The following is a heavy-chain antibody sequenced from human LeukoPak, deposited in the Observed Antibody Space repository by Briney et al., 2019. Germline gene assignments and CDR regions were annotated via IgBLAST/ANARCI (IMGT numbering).Heavy chain of an antibody. CDR1: GFTFSSYW. Sequence: AGGSLRLSCAASGFTFSSYWMHWVRQAPGKGLVWVSRISSDGSSTTYADSVKGRFTISRDNAKNTLYLQMNSPRAEDTAVYYCGRGGKVEQLVLARWGQGSLVTVSS. J-gene: IGHJ4*02. V-gene: IGHV3-74*01. CDR3: GRGGKVEQLVLAR. CDR2: ISSDGSST. D-gene: IGHD6-13*01.